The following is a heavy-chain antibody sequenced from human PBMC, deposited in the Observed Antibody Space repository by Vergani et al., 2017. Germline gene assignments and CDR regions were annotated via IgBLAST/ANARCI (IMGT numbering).Heavy chain of an antibody. CDR3: ARDPDIVVVPAAPYYYYYYGMDV. CDR1: GYTFTSYG. J-gene: IGHJ6*02. V-gene: IGHV1-18*04. D-gene: IGHD2-2*01. Sequence: QVQLVQSAAEVKKPGASVKVFCKASGYTFTSYGISWVRQAPGQGLEWMGWIRAYNGNTHYAPKLQGRVTMTTDTSTSTAYMELRSLRSDDTAVYYCARDPDIVVVPAAPYYYYYYGMDVWGQGTTVTVSS. CDR2: IRAYNGNT.